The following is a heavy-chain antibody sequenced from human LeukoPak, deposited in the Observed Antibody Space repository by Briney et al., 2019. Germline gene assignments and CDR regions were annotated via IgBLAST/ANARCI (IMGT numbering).Heavy chain of an antibody. CDR1: GDSISRGAYY. CDR3: ARGGGAAAGPYNWFDP. CDR2: IFYSGST. V-gene: IGHV4-39*01. J-gene: IGHJ5*02. D-gene: IGHD6-13*01. Sequence: SETLSLTCTVSGDSISRGAYYWGWIRQPPGKGLEWIGTIFYSGSTYYNPSLKSRVTISEDTSKNQFSLRLSSVTAADTAVYYCARGGGAAAGPYNWFDPWGQGTLVTVSS.